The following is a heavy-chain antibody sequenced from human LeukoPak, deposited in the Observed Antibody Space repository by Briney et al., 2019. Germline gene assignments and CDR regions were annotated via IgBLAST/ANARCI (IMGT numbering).Heavy chain of an antibody. Sequence: GGSLRLSCAASGFTFSSYWMSWVRQAPGKGLEWVANIKQDGSEKYYVDSVKGRFTISRDNAKNSLYLQMNSLRAEDTAVYYCARDQLPGAPYSSSSVDYWGQGTLVTVSS. CDR1: GFTFSSYW. V-gene: IGHV3-7*01. J-gene: IGHJ4*02. CDR2: IKQDGSEK. CDR3: ARDQLPGAPYSSSSVDY. D-gene: IGHD6-6*01.